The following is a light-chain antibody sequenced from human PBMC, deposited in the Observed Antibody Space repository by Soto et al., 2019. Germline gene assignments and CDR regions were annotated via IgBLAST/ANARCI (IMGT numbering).Light chain of an antibody. J-gene: IGKJ4*01. CDR3: QQYNSYPLT. CDR2: AAS. Sequence: DIQMTQSPSSLSASVGDRVTITCRASQSISTYLNWYQQKAGLAPKLLIYAASSLQSGVPSRFSGSGSGTDFTLTISSLQPEDFATYYCQQYNSYPLTFGGGTKVEIK. CDR1: QSISTY. V-gene: IGKV1-39*01.